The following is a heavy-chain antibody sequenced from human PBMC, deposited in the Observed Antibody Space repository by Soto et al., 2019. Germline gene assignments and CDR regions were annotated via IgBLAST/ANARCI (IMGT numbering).Heavy chain of an antibody. CDR3: AKDDCISTSCYPYYYYGMDV. CDR2: ISGSGGST. D-gene: IGHD2-2*01. Sequence: GGSLRLSCAASGFTFSSYAMSWVRQAPGKGLEWVSAISGSGGSTYYADSVKGRFTISRDNSKNTLYLQMNSLRAEDTAVYYCAKDDCISTSCYPYYYYGMDVWGQGT. V-gene: IGHV3-23*01. J-gene: IGHJ6*02. CDR1: GFTFSSYA.